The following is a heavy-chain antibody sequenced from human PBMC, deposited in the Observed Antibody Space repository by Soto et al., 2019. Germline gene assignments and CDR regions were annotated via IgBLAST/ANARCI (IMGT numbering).Heavy chain of an antibody. Sequence: PSETLSLTCMVSGAYISDFSWSWIRQPAGKGPEWIGRITINGNTQKNPSFKSRVTMSIDTSRNHFSLNLQPATAADTALYYCARETGENWTYEAHWGPGTLVTVSS. J-gene: IGHJ1*01. V-gene: IGHV4-4*07. CDR2: ITINGNT. D-gene: IGHD1-7*01. CDR3: ARETGENWTYEAH. CDR1: GAYISDFS.